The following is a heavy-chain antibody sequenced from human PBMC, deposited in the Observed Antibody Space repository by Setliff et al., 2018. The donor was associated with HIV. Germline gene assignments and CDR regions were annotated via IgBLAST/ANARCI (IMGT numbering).Heavy chain of an antibody. D-gene: IGHD3-3*01. V-gene: IGHV1-18*01. J-gene: IGHJ3*02. CDR3: ARVAWYYSFWSGLGDAFDI. CDR1: GYTFTSYG. CDR2: ISAYSGKT. Sequence: ASVKVSCKASGYTFTSYGISWVRQAPGQGLEWMGWISAYSGKTNYAQKLQGRVTMTTDTSTSTAYMELRSLSSDDTAVYYCARVAWYYSFWSGLGDAFDIWGQGTMVTVSS.